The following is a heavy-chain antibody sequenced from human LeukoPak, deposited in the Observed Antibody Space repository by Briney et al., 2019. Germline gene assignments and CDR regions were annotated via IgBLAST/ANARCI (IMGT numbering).Heavy chain of an antibody. CDR2: IYYSGST. CDR3: ARHQSKWELRHLDY. CDR1: GGSISSYY. V-gene: IGHV4-59*08. J-gene: IGHJ4*02. D-gene: IGHD1-26*01. Sequence: PSETLSLTCTVSGGSISSYYWSWIRQPPGKGLEWIGYIYYSGSTNYNPSLKSRVTISVDTSKNQFSLKLSSVTAADTAVYYCARHQSKWELRHLDYWGQGTLVTVSS.